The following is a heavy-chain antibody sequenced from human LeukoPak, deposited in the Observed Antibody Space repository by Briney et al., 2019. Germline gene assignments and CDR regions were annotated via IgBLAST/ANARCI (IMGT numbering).Heavy chain of an antibody. CDR3: ARDGSGSGYYDYYWYFDL. CDR1: GFTFSSYG. Sequence: GGSLRLSCAASGFTFSSYGMHWVRQAPGKGLEWVAVIWYDGSNKYYADSVKGRFTISRDNSKNTLYLQMNSLRAEDTAVYYCARDGSGSGYYDYYWYFDLWGRGTLVTVSS. CDR2: IWYDGSNK. J-gene: IGHJ2*01. D-gene: IGHD3-22*01. V-gene: IGHV3-33*01.